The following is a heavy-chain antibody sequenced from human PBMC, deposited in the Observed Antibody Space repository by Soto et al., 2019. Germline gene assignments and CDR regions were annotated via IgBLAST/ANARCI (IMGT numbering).Heavy chain of an antibody. CDR3: TRATCEPTAYLX. J-gene: IGHJ4*02. V-gene: IGHV4-4*07. CDR1: VDSIGKDR. Sequence: PSEALSLAFPVSVDSIGKDRWRWVRQPAGKGLEWILRIFSSGRTNYNPSLQSRVTMSVDTSKNQFSLTMTSLAAADTAVYYCTRATCEPTAYLXWGQVILFTVSX. CDR2: IFSSGRT. D-gene: IGHD1-26*01.